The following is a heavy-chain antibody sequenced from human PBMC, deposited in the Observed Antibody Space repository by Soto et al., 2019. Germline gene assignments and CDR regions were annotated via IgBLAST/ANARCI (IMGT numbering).Heavy chain of an antibody. CDR1: GFTFSSYE. J-gene: IGHJ5*02. CDR2: ISSSGSTI. CDR3: ATLTMVRGVKLSDWFDP. V-gene: IGHV3-48*03. D-gene: IGHD3-10*01. Sequence: PGGSLRLSCAASGFTFSSYEMNWVRQAPGKGLEWVSYISSSGSTIYYADSVNGRFTISRDNAKNSLYLQMNSLRAEDTAVYYCATLTMVRGVKLSDWFDPWGQGTLVTVSS.